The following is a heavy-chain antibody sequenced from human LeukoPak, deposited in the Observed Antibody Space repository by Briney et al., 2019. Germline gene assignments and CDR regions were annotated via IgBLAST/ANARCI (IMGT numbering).Heavy chain of an antibody. CDR1: GFTFSSYS. D-gene: IGHD3-9*01. CDR3: ARVYKYYDILTGFSYAFDV. V-gene: IGHV3-7*01. CDR2: IKQDGSER. Sequence: GGSLRLSCAASGFTFSSYSMNWVRQAPGKGLEWVANIKQDGSERYSVDSVKGRFTISRDNAKNSLYLQMNSLRAEDTAVYYCARVYKYYDILTGFSYAFDVWGQGTMVTVSS. J-gene: IGHJ3*01.